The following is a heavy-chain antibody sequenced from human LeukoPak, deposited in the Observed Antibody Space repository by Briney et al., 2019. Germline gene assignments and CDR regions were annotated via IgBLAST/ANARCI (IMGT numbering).Heavy chain of an antibody. J-gene: IGHJ4*02. CDR3: ARERGIAVAGDEIDY. CDR1: GFTFSDYY. D-gene: IGHD6-19*01. Sequence: GGSLRLSCAASGFTFSDYYMTWIRQAPGKGLEWVSYISGSGSTIYYADSVKGRFTVSRDNAKNSLYLQMNSLRAEDTAVYYCARERGIAVAGDEIDYWGQGTLVTVSS. CDR2: ISGSGSTI. V-gene: IGHV3-11*01.